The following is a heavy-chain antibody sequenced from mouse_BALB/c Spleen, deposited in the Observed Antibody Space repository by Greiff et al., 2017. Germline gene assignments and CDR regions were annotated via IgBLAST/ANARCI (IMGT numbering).Heavy chain of an antibody. CDR3: VRDDYGYAMDY. J-gene: IGHJ4*01. CDR1: GFSLTSYD. Sequence: VNVVESGPGLVAPSQSLSITCTVSGFSLTSYDISWIRQPPGKGLEWLGVIWTGGGTNYNSAFMSRLSISKDNSKSQVFLKMNSLQTDDTAIYYCVRDDYGYAMDYWGQGTSVTVSS. D-gene: IGHD1-1*01. V-gene: IGHV2-9-2*01. CDR2: IWTGGGT.